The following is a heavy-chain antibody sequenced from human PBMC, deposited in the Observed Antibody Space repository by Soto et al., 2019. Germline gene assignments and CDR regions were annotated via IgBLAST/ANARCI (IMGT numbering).Heavy chain of an antibody. D-gene: IGHD2-2*01. J-gene: IGHJ6*02. CDR3: ASLVVPAAMPWHYGMDV. CDR1: GFTFSSYS. V-gene: IGHV3-48*02. Sequence: GGSLRLSCAASGFTFSSYSMNWVRQAPGKGLEWVSYISSSSSTINYADSVKGRFTISRDNAKNSLYLQMNSLRDEDTAGYYCASLVVPAAMPWHYGMDVWGQGTTVTVSS. CDR2: ISSSSSTI.